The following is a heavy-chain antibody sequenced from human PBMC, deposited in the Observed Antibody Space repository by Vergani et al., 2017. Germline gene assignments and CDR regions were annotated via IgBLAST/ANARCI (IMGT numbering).Heavy chain of an antibody. CDR3: SRGRGYSFGYSDY. V-gene: IGHV3-49*04. J-gene: IGHJ4*02. CDR1: GFSFGDYA. CDR2: IRNKAYGGKT. Sequence: EVQLVESGGGLVPPGRSLRLSCAASGFSFGDYAMTWVRQAPGKGLEWVAFIRNKAYGGKTEYAASVKGRFTIPRDDSKRLAYLKLSGLKTEDTAVYFCSRGRGYSFGYSDYWGQGTLVTVSS. D-gene: IGHD5-18*01.